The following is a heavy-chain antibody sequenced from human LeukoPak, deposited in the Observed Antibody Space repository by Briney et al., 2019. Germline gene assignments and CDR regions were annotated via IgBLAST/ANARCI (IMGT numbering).Heavy chain of an antibody. CDR2: ISYDGSNK. Sequence: GRSLRLSCAASGFTFSSYAMHWVRQAPGKGLEWVAVISYDGSNKYYADSVKGRFTISRDNSKNTLYLQMNSLRAEDTAVYYCAKGQYTGTSFFDYWGQGTLVTVSS. CDR3: AKGQYTGTSFFDY. V-gene: IGHV3-30-3*01. D-gene: IGHD1-26*01. CDR1: GFTFSSYA. J-gene: IGHJ4*02.